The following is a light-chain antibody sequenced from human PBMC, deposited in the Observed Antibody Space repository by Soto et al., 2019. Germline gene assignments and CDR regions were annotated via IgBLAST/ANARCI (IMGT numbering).Light chain of an antibody. CDR3: QQHGVSPPMYS. J-gene: IGKJ2*03. CDR2: DVS. Sequence: EIVLTQSPGSLSLSPGERATLSCRASQSAGSRYSAWYQQKPGQAPRLLMYDVSSRAPGIPDRFSGSGSGTDFTLTISRLEPEDFAVYYCQQHGVSPPMYSFGQGTKFEIK. CDR1: QSAGSRY. V-gene: IGKV3-20*01.